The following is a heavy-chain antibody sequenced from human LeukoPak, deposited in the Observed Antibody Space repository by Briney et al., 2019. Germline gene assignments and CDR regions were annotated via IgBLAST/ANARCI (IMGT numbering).Heavy chain of an antibody. V-gene: IGHV3-7*01. CDR2: IKQDGSEK. D-gene: IGHD1-26*01. Sequence: GGSLRLSCAASGFTFSNYWMNWVRQAPGKGLEWVANIKQDGSEKYYVDSVKGRFTISRDNAKNSLYLQMNSLRAEDTAVYYCARVGGYWGQGTLVTVSS. CDR1: GFTFSNYW. J-gene: IGHJ4*02. CDR3: ARVGGY.